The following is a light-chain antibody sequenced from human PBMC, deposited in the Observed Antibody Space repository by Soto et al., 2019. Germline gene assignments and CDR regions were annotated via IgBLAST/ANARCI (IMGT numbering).Light chain of an antibody. V-gene: IGKV1-39*01. J-gene: IGKJ2*01. CDR3: QQSYSTPYT. Sequence: DIQMTQSPSALSASVGDRVTITCRASQSISRYLNWYQQKVGIAPKLLIYAASSLQSGVPPRFSGSGSGTDFTLTISSLQPEDFVTYHCQQSYSTPYTFGQGTKLEI. CDR2: AAS. CDR1: QSISRY.